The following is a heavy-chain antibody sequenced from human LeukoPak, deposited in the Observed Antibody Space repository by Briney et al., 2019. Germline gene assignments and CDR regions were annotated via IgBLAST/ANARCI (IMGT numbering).Heavy chain of an antibody. CDR1: GFTFSNAW. J-gene: IGHJ4*02. Sequence: PGGSLRLSCAASGFTFSNAWMSWVRQAPGKGLEWGGRIKSKTDGGTTDYAAPVKGRFTISRDDSKNTLYLQMNSLKTEDTAVYYCTTDRIAAADPGDYFDYWGQGTLVTVSS. V-gene: IGHV3-15*01. D-gene: IGHD6-13*01. CDR3: TTDRIAAADPGDYFDY. CDR2: IKSKTDGGTT.